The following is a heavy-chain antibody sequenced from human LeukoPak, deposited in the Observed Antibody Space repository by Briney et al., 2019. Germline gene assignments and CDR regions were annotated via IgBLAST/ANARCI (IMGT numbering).Heavy chain of an antibody. D-gene: IGHD3-22*01. V-gene: IGHV3-74*01. CDR1: GFTFSIYR. Sequence: PLGSLRVSSVASGFTFSIYRMHSVRQAPGEGLVWVSRIIIDGSSTTDADTVKGRFTIARYNAENTLYLQINSLRAEDRAMYYCARQYSYDSSGYYPWDYWGQGTLVTVSS. J-gene: IGHJ4*02. CDR2: IIIDGSST. CDR3: ARQYSYDSSGYYPWDY.